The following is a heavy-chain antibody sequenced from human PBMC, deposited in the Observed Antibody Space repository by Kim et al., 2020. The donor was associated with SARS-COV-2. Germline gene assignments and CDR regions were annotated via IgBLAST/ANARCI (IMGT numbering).Heavy chain of an antibody. J-gene: IGHJ6*03. CDR1: GGTFSSYA. CDR3: ARDQNSSPKDYYYYMDV. CDR2: IIPIFGTA. V-gene: IGHV1-69*13. D-gene: IGHD2-15*01. Sequence: SVKVSCKASGGTFSSYAISWVRQAPGQGLEWMGGIIPIFGTANYAQKFQGRVTITADESTRTAYMDLSSLRSEDTAVYYCARDQNSSPKDYYYYMDVWGKGTTVTVS.